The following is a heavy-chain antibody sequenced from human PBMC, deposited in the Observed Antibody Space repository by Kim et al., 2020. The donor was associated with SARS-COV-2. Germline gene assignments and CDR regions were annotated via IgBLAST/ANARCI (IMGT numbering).Heavy chain of an antibody. CDR3: AKATPEEFHYDSSGYSD. CDR1: GFTFSSYA. D-gene: IGHD3-22*01. Sequence: GGSLRLSCAASGFTFSSYAMSWVRQAPGKGLEWVSAISGSGGSTYYADSVKGRFTISRDNSKNTLYLQMNSLRAEDTAVYYCAKATPEEFHYDSSGYSDWGQGTLVTVSS. J-gene: IGHJ4*02. CDR2: ISGSGGST. V-gene: IGHV3-23*01.